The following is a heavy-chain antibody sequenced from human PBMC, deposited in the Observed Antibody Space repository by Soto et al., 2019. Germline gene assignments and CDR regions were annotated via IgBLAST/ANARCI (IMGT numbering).Heavy chain of an antibody. V-gene: IGHV2-5*02. CDR1: GFSLSTSGVG. CDR2: IYWDDDK. Sequence: QITLKESGPTLVKPTQTLTLTCTFSGFSLSTSGVGVGWIRQPPGKALEWLALIYWDDDKRYSSFLKSRVTVNKAISKIQVVLTMTKMDPVDTATYYCAHISYYYDSSGYSDFDYWGQGTLVTVSS. J-gene: IGHJ4*02. D-gene: IGHD3-22*01. CDR3: AHISYYYDSSGYSDFDY.